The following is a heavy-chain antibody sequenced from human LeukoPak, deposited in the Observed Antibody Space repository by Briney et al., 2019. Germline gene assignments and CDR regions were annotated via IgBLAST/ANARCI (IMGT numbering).Heavy chain of an antibody. V-gene: IGHV4-38-2*01. CDR2: IYHSGST. CDR3: ARALRFWSEENYYYYYYMDV. CDR1: GYSISSGYY. Sequence: PSETLSLTCAVSGYSISSGYYWGWIRPPPGKGLEWIGSIYHSGSTYYNPSLKSRVTMSVDTSKNQFSLKLSSVTAADTAVYYCARALRFWSEENYYYYYYMDVWGKATTVTVSS. J-gene: IGHJ6*03. D-gene: IGHD3-3*01.